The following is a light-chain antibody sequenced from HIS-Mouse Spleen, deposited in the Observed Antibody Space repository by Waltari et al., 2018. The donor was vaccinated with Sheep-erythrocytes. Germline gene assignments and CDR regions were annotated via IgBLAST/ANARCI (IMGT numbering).Light chain of an antibody. J-gene: IGLJ3*02. V-gene: IGLV2-23*01. CDR3: CSYAGSSTPWV. CDR2: EGS. Sequence: QSALTQPASVSGSPGQSITISCTGTSRDVGRYNLVSRYQQHPGKAPKLMIYEGSKRPSGVSNRFSGSKSGNTASLTISGLQAEDEADYYCCSYAGSSTPWVFGGGTKLTVL. CDR1: SRDVGRYNL.